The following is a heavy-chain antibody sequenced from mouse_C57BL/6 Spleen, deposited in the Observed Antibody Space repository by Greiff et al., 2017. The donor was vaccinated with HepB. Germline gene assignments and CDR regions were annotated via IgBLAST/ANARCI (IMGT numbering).Heavy chain of an antibody. Sequence: EVQGVESGGGLVQPGGSLKLSCAASGFTFSDYGMAWVRQAPRKGPEWVAFISNLAYSIYYADTVTGRFTISRENAKNTLYLEMSSLRSEDTAMYYCARQDSSGYWFAYWGQGTLVTVSA. J-gene: IGHJ3*01. CDR2: ISNLAYSI. CDR1: GFTFSDYG. CDR3: ARQDSSGYWFAY. D-gene: IGHD3-2*02. V-gene: IGHV5-15*01.